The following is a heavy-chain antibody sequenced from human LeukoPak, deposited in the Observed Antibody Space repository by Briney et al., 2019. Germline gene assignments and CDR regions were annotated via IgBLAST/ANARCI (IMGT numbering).Heavy chain of an antibody. CDR2: IYHSGST. J-gene: IGHJ6*03. CDR1: GGSISSGGYY. Sequence: SETLSLTCTVSGGSISSGGYYWSWIRQPPGKGLEWIGYIYHSGSTYYNPSLKSRVTISVDRSKNQFSLKLSSVTAADTAVYYCARVVATLYYYYYYMDVWGKGTTVTVSS. D-gene: IGHD5-12*01. CDR3: ARVVATLYYYYYYMDV. V-gene: IGHV4-30-2*01.